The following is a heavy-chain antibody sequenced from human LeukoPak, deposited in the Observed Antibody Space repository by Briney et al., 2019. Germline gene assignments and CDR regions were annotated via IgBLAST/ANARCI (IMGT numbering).Heavy chain of an antibody. V-gene: IGHV3-21*01. J-gene: IGHJ6*03. Sequence: PGGSLRLFCAASGFTFSSYSMNWVRQAPGKGLEWVSSISSSSSYIYYADSVKGRFTISRDNAKNSLYLQMNSLRAEDTAVYYCARENYNCNLYYYMDVWGKGTTVTVSS. CDR3: ARENYNCNLYYYMDV. CDR2: ISSSSSYI. CDR1: GFTFSSYS. D-gene: IGHD1-20*01.